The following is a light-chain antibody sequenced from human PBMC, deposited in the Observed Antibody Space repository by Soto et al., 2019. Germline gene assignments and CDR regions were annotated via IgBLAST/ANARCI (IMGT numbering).Light chain of an antibody. CDR3: GTWDSSLSTEI. J-gene: IGLJ2*01. CDR2: DNN. V-gene: IGLV1-51*01. CDR1: SSNIGESY. Sequence: QSVLTQPPSVSAAPGQKVTISCSGSSSNIGESYVSWYRHLPGTAPKLLIYDNNKRPSGILDRFSGSSSCTSATLVITGLQTGDEADYYCGTWDSSLSTEIFGGGTKLTVL.